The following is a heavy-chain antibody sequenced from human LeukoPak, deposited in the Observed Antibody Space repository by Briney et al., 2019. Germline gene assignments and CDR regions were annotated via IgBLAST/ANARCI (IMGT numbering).Heavy chain of an antibody. D-gene: IGHD2-2*01. CDR3: ARAPITSPFYFDY. J-gene: IGHJ4*02. CDR1: GSAFDEHG. CDR2: INWSGGST. Sequence: PGGSLRLSCTPSGSAFDEHGMSWVRQVPGKGLEWVSGINWSGGSTGYADPLRGRFTISRDNAKNSLYLQMDSLRAEDTALYYCARAPITSPFYFDYWGQGTLVTVSS. V-gene: IGHV3-20*04.